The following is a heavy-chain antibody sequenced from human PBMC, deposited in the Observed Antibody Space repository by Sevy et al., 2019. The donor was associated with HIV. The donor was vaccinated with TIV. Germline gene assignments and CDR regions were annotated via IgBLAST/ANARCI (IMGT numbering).Heavy chain of an antibody. Sequence: SETLSLTCAVSGGSISRSNWWSWVRQPPGKGLEWIGEVYHSGSTNYNPSLKSRVTISIDKSKNQFSLRMTSVTAADXXXXXXXXXXXXXXXXPYFFDYWGQGTLVTVSS. J-gene: IGHJ4*02. V-gene: IGHV4-4*02. CDR2: VYHSGST. CDR1: GGSISRSNW. CDR3: XXXXXXXXXXPYFFDY.